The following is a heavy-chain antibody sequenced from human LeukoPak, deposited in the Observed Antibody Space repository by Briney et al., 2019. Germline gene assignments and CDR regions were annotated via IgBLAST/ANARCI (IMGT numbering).Heavy chain of an antibody. J-gene: IGHJ4*02. V-gene: IGHV4-34*01. CDR3: ARFVVGQWLIHY. Sequence: SETLSLTCAVYGGSFSGYYWSWIRQPPGKGREWIGEINHSGSTNYNPSLKRRVTICVDTSKHQFSLKLSSVTAADTAVYYCARFVVGQWLIHYWGQGALVTVSS. CDR2: INHSGST. D-gene: IGHD6-19*01. CDR1: GGSFSGYY.